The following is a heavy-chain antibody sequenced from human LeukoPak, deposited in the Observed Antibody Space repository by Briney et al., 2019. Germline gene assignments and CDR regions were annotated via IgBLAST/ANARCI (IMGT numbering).Heavy chain of an antibody. CDR2: IKQDGSER. CDR1: GFTFSGFS. Sequence: GGSLRLSCAASGFTFSGFSMSWVRQSPTKGLEWVANIKQDGSERYYVDSVKGRFTISRDNAKNSLSLQMNDLRVEDTAVYYCARAGSHWHYVYWGQGTVVTVSS. V-gene: IGHV3-7*01. D-gene: IGHD3-10*01. CDR3: ARAGSHWHYVY. J-gene: IGHJ4*02.